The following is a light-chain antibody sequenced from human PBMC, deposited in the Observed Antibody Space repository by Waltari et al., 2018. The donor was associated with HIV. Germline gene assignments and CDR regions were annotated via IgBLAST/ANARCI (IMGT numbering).Light chain of an antibody. Sequence: QSMLTQPPSASGTPGQMVPISCSGSSSNIGSNYVYWYQQVPGTAPKLLIYRNNQRPSGAPDRFSGSKSGTAASLAISGLRSEDEADYYCAAWDDSLSGWVFGGGTKLTVL. CDR3: AAWDDSLSGWV. J-gene: IGLJ3*02. CDR2: RNN. CDR1: SSNIGSNY. V-gene: IGLV1-47*01.